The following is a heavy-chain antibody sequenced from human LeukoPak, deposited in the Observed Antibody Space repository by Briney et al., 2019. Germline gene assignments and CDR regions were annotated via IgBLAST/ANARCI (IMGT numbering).Heavy chain of an antibody. Sequence: SETLSLSCTVSGVSFTDYSRGWIRQPPGKGLEWIGSIYYRGNTSYNPSLRNGVSTSINTSTGRFSLILNSVLAVYTTVYFCSGDREQVTQVSWGEETLVTLS. CDR2: IYYRGNT. CDR3: SGDREQVTQVS. J-gene: IGHJ5*02. CDR1: GVSFTDYS. V-gene: IGHV4-39*07. D-gene: IGHD2-21*02.